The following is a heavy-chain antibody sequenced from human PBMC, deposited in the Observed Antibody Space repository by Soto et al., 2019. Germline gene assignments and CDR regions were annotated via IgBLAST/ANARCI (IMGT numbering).Heavy chain of an antibody. CDR3: AKSPGMYYYDSSGYCHYDY. CDR2: FYGAGST. Sequence: GGSLRLSCVASGFTVDSNSISRVRQAPGKGLVWFLFFYGAGSTHYSYSVKDRFTISRDNSKNTLYLQMNSLRAEDTAVYYCAKSPGMYYYDSSGYCHYDYWGQGTLVTAPQ. J-gene: IGHJ4*02. V-gene: IGHV3-66*01. D-gene: IGHD3-22*01. CDR1: GFTVDSNS.